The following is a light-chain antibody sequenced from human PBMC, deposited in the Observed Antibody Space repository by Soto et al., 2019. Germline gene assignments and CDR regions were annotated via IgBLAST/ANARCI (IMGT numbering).Light chain of an antibody. J-gene: IGLJ2*01. CDR1: SSDVGGYNY. CDR3: TSYTSTNTIL. V-gene: IGLV2-14*01. CDR2: EVS. Sequence: QSVLTQPASVSGSPGQSITISCTGTSSDVGGYNYVSWYQQHPGKVPKLMIYEVSNRPSGVSNRFSGSKSGNTASLTISGLQADDEADYYCTSYTSTNTILFGAGTKLTVL.